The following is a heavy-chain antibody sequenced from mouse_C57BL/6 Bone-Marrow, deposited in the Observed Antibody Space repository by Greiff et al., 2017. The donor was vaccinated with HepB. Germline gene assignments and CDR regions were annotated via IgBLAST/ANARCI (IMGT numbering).Heavy chain of an antibody. D-gene: IGHD1-1*01. CDR3: AKNRYYGSKDWYFDV. Sequence: QVQLQQSGPGLVQPSQSLSITCTVSGFSLTSYGVHWVRQSPGKGLEWLGVIWRGGSTDYNAAFMSRLSITKDNSKSQVFFKMNSLQADDTAIYYCAKNRYYGSKDWYFDVWGTGTTVTVSS. J-gene: IGHJ1*03. CDR2: IWRGGST. V-gene: IGHV2-5*01. CDR1: GFSLTSYG.